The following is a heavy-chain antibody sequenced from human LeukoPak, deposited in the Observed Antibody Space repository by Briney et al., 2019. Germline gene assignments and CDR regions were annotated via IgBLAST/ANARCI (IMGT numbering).Heavy chain of an antibody. D-gene: IGHD3-10*02. CDR1: GFTFSNYA. V-gene: IGHV3-21*01. CDR2: ISNSGTYI. Sequence: PGGSLRLSCAASGFTFSNYAMFWVRQAPGKGLEWVSSISNSGTYIYYADSVKGRFTISRDNAKNSLYLQMNSLRAEDTAVYYCAELGITMIGGVWGKGTTVTISS. CDR3: AELGITMIGGV. J-gene: IGHJ6*04.